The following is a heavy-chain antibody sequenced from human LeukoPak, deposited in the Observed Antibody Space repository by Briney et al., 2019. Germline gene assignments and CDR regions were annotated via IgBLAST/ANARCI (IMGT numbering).Heavy chain of an antibody. CDR1: GFTVSSNY. J-gene: IGHJ4*02. CDR2: IYSGGST. CDR3: ARGPGSHSNFEDY. V-gene: IGHV3-53*01. D-gene: IGHD4-11*01. Sequence: PGGSLRLSCAASGFTVSSNYMSWVRQAPGKGLEWVSVIYSGGSTYYADSVKGRFTISRDNSKNTLYLQMNSLRAEDTAVCYCARGPGSHSNFEDYWGQGTLVTVSS.